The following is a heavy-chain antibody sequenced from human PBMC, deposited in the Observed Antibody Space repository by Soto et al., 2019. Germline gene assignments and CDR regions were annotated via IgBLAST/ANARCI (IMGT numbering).Heavy chain of an antibody. J-gene: IGHJ4*02. CDR3: ARAYYDFWSGYSYFDY. Sequence: GASVKVSCKASGYTFTSYGISWVRQAPGQGLEWMGWISAYSGNTNYAQKLQGRVTMTTDTSTSTAYMELRSLRSDDTAVYYCARAYYDFWSGYSYFDYWGQGTLVTVSS. CDR2: ISAYSGNT. V-gene: IGHV1-18*01. CDR1: GYTFTSYG. D-gene: IGHD3-3*01.